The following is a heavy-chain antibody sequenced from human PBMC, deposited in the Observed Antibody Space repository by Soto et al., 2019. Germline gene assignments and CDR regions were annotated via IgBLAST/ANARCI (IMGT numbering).Heavy chain of an antibody. Sequence: QITLNESGPTLVKPTQTLTLTCTFSGFSLGTYGVGVGWIRQPPGKALEWLALIYWDEDKRYSPSLKSRLTITQATSKSQVFLTLTNMDPMDTAKYYCGQRAGVIVEWYFDLWGRGAPVIVSS. J-gene: IGHJ2*01. CDR2: IYWDEDK. CDR3: GQRAGVIVEWYFDL. CDR1: GFSLGTYGVG. V-gene: IGHV2-5*02. D-gene: IGHD2-21*01.